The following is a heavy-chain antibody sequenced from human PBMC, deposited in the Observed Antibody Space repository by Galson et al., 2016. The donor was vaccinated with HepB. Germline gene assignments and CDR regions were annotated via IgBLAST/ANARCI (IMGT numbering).Heavy chain of an antibody. D-gene: IGHD2-15*01. CDR1: GDSVTSGSYY. Sequence: SETLSLTCTVSGDSVTSGSYYWSWIRQPPGKGLEWIGYIFYTGSHNYNPSLKGRVTISLDTSKNHFSLKLISVTAADTAVYFCAREGCSGGSCYSQYWGQGTLVTVSS. J-gene: IGHJ4*02. CDR3: AREGCSGGSCYSQY. CDR2: IFYTGSH. V-gene: IGHV4-61*03.